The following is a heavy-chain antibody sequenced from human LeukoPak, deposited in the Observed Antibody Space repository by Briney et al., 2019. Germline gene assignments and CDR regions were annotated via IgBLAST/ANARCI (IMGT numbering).Heavy chain of an antibody. CDR3: ARDLGYSGFDWAP. Sequence: PSETLSLTCTVSGCSISSGYYWGWIRQPPGKRLEWVGSISSSGNTYYNPTLKSRVTISVDTSKNLFSLNLTSVTAADAAVYYCARDLGYSGFDWAPWGQGTLVTVSS. D-gene: IGHD5-12*01. V-gene: IGHV4-38-2*02. CDR1: GCSISSGYY. CDR2: ISSSGNT. J-gene: IGHJ5*02.